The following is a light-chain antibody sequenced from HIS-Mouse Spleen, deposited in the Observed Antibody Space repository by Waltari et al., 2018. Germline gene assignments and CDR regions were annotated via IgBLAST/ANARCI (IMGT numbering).Light chain of an antibody. V-gene: IGLV3-10*01. CDR3: YSTDSSGNHRV. Sequence: SYDLTQPPSVSVSPGQTARLTCSGDALTKKYAYLYQQKSGQAPVMVIYEDSKRPSGIPERFSGSSSGTMATLTISGAQVEDEADYYCYSTDSSGNHRVFGGGTKLTVL. CDR2: EDS. J-gene: IGLJ2*01. CDR1: ALTKKY.